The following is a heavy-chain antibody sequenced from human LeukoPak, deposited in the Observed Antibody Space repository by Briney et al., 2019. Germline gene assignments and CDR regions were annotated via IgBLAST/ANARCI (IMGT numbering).Heavy chain of an antibody. Sequence: PGGSLRLSCAASGFTFTPYSMNWVRQAPGKGLEWVSSISTTSTYIYYADSVKGRFTISRDNAKNSLYLQMNSLRAEDTAVYYCARRATTERGHSYGLDYWGQGTLVTVSS. D-gene: IGHD5-18*01. CDR2: ISTTSTYI. CDR1: GFTFTPYS. J-gene: IGHJ4*02. CDR3: ARRATTERGHSYGLDY. V-gene: IGHV3-21*01.